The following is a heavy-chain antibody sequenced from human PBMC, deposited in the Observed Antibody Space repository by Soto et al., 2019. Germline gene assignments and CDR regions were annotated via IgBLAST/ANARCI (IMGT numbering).Heavy chain of an antibody. D-gene: IGHD3-10*01. V-gene: IGHV4-31*03. CDR3: ARLGRRGLYYYYGMDV. J-gene: IGHJ6*02. CDR2: IYYSGST. Sequence: ASETLSLTCTVSGGSISSGGYYWSWIRQHPGKGLEWIGYIYYSGSTYYNPSLKSRVTISVDTSKNQFSLKLSSVTAADTAVYYCARLGRRGLYYYYGMDVWGQGTTVTVS. CDR1: GGSISSGGYY.